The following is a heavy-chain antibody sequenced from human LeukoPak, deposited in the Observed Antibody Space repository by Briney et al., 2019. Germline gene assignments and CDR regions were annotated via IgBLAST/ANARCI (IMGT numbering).Heavy chain of an antibody. CDR2: IRSKAYGGTT. D-gene: IGHD3-22*01. CDR3: AKDRSSDSSGYYSFDY. J-gene: IGHJ4*02. V-gene: IGHV3-49*03. Sequence: GGSLRLSCTASGFTFGDYAMSWFRQAPGKGLEWVGFIRSKAYGGTTEYAASVKGRFTISRDDSKSIAYLQMNSLRAEDTAVYYCAKDRSSDSSGYYSFDYWGQGTLVTVSS. CDR1: GFTFGDYA.